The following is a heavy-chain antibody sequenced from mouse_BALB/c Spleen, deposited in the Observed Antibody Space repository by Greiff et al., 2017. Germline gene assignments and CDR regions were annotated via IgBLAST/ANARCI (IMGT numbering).Heavy chain of an antibody. D-gene: IGHD2-1*01. Sequence: QVQLQQSGAELVKPGSSVKLSCKTSGYTFTSYWIQWVKQRPGQGLGWIGEIFPGTGSTYYNEKFKGKATLTIDTSSSTAYMQLSSLTSEDSAVYFCARRSGNFYAMDYWGQGTSGTVSS. CDR3: ARRSGNFYAMDY. V-gene: IGHV1S132*01. CDR2: IFPGTGST. J-gene: IGHJ4*01. CDR1: GYTFTSYW.